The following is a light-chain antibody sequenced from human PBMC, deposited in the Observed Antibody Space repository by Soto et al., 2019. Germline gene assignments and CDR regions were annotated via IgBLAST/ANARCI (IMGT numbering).Light chain of an antibody. Sequence: LSLSPGERATLSCRASQSVSTYLAWYQQKLGQAPRLLIYGASNRATGIPARFSGSGSGTDFTLTISSLEPEDFAVYYCQQRSDRRTFGQGTKVEIK. CDR2: GAS. J-gene: IGKJ1*01. CDR1: QSVSTY. CDR3: QQRSDRRT. V-gene: IGKV3-11*01.